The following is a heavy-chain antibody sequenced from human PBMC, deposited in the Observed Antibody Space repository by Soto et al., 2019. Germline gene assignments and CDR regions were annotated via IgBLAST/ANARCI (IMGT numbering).Heavy chain of an antibody. V-gene: IGHV4-34*01. J-gene: IGHJ6*02. CDR1: GGSFSGYY. Sequence: PSETLSLTCAVYGGSFSGYYWSWIRQPPGKGLEWIGEINHSGSTNYNPSLKSRVTISVDTSKNQFSLKLSSVTAADTAVYYCASGGYSYGYPYGMDVWGQGTTVTVS. CDR3: ASGGYSYGYPYGMDV. CDR2: INHSGST. D-gene: IGHD5-18*01.